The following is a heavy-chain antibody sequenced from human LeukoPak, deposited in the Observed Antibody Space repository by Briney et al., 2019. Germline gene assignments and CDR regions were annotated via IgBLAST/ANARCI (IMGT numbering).Heavy chain of an antibody. CDR3: ARVEVRYDSPWEAFDT. CDR2: MNPNSGNT. V-gene: IGHV1-8*01. CDR1: GYAFTSYD. J-gene: IGHJ3*02. D-gene: IGHD3-22*01. Sequence: ASVKVSCKASGYAFTSYDINWVRQATGQGLEWMGWMNPNSGNTGYAQKFQGRVTMTRNTSISTAYMELSSLRSEDTAVYYCARVEVRYDSPWEAFDTWGQGTMVTVSS.